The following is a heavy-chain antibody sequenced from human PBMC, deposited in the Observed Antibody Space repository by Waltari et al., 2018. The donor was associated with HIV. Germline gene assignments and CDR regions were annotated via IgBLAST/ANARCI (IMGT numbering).Heavy chain of an antibody. Sequence: EVQLVESGGGLVQPGGSLRLSCAASGFTISSYWMHWVRQAPGKGLVWFSRINSDGSSTTYADSGKGRFTISRDNAKNTLYLQINSLRAEDTAVYYCARGGLSSTSKPDFDYWGQGTLVTVSS. CDR2: INSDGSST. V-gene: IGHV3-74*01. D-gene: IGHD2-2*01. J-gene: IGHJ4*02. CDR3: ARGGLSSTSKPDFDY. CDR1: GFTISSYW.